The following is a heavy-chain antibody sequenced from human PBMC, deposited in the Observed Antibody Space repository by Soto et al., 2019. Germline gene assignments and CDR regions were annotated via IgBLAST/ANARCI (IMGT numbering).Heavy chain of an antibody. CDR1: GYTFTGYY. CDR3: AGELAYCCGDCYPDFWFDP. CDR2: INPNSGGT. J-gene: IGHJ5*02. D-gene: IGHD2-21*02. V-gene: IGHV1-2*04. Sequence: QVQLVQSGAEVKKPGASVKVSCKASGYTFTGYYMHWVRQAPGQGLEWMGWINPNSGGTNYAQKFQGWVNMTKDHSHRTGYMELSRLRSADTGGYFCAGELAYCCGDCYPDFWFDPWGQGTLVTVSS.